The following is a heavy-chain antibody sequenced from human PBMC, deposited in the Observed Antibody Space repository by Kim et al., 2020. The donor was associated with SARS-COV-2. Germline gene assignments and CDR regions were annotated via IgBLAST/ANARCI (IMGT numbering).Heavy chain of an antibody. Sequence: GGTTFHLDSVKGHLNISRDDSKNTMYLQMNNLRVEDTAVYYCARSMGASDLWGQGTMVTVSS. CDR2: GGTT. J-gene: IGHJ3*01. V-gene: IGHV3-23*02. CDR3: ARSMGASDL.